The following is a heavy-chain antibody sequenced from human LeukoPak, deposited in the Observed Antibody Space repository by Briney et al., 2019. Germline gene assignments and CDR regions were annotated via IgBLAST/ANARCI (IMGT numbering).Heavy chain of an antibody. J-gene: IGHJ4*02. V-gene: IGHV3-48*01. CDR2: ISSSSGSI. CDR3: ARLPSDRGNY. D-gene: IGHD1-26*01. Sequence: GGSLRLSCAASGFTFSSYSMNWVRQAPGKGLEWVSYISSSSGSIYYADSVKGRFTISRDNARNSLYLQMNSLRAEDTAVYYCARLPSDRGNYWSQGTLVTVSS. CDR1: GFTFSSYS.